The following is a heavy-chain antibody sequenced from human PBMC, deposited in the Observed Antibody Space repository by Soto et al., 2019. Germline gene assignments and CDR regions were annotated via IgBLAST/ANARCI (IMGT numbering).Heavy chain of an antibody. Sequence: PEGALKLYSAASGFTFSSNAMSWVRQAPGKGLEWVSAISGSGDSTYFADSVKGRFTISRDNSESTLYLQMNSLRAEDTAVYYCAKEKYTSVYLWQYFDYWGQGTLVTVSA. J-gene: IGHJ4*02. D-gene: IGHD3-16*01. CDR3: AKEKYTSVYLWQYFDY. V-gene: IGHV3-23*01. CDR2: ISGSGDST. CDR1: GFTFSSNA.